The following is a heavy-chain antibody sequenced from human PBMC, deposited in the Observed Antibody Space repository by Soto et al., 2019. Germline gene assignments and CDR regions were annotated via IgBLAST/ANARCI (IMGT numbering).Heavy chain of an antibody. Sequence: PGGSLRLSCAASGFTFSSYGMHWVRQAPGKGLEWVAVISYDGSNKYYADSVKGRFTISRDNSKNTLYLQMNSLRAEDTAVYYCAKGPWVVSDYYFDYWGQGTLVTVSS. V-gene: IGHV3-30*18. CDR3: AKGPWVVSDYYFDY. CDR1: GFTFSSYG. D-gene: IGHD2-15*01. J-gene: IGHJ4*02. CDR2: ISYDGSNK.